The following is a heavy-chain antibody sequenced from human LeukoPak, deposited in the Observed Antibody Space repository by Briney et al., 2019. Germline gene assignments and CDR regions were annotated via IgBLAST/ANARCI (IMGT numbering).Heavy chain of an antibody. CDR3: ARNWVTGSYGYSSAFDI. J-gene: IGHJ3*02. D-gene: IGHD1-26*01. V-gene: IGHV1-46*01. Sequence: ASVKVSCKASGYTFTGYYMHWVRQAPGQGLEWMGWINPSGGRTSYAQKFQGRVTMTRDMSTSTVYMELSSLRSEDTAVYYCARNWVTGSYGYSSAFDIWAKGQWSPSL. CDR1: GYTFTGYY. CDR2: INPSGGRT.